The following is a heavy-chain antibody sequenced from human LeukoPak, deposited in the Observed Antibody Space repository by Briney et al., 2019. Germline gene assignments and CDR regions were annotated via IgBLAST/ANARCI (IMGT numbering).Heavy chain of an antibody. Sequence: PGGSLRLSCAASGFTFSRYAMHWVRQAPGMGLAWVAVISNDGSSKYYSESVKGRFTISRDNSKNTLYPQMNSLRAEDTAVYYCARDWDIVATNSGWFDPWGQGTLVTVSS. V-gene: IGHV3-30*04. CDR2: ISNDGSSK. CDR3: ARDWDIVATNSGWFDP. CDR1: GFTFSRYA. D-gene: IGHD5-12*01. J-gene: IGHJ5*02.